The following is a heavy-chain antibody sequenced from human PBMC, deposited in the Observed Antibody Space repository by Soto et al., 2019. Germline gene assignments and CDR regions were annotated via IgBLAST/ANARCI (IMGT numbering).Heavy chain of an antibody. V-gene: IGHV1-3*01. CDR3: ARDQRRDYDFWSGYSQGSDY. CDR2: INAANGNT. J-gene: IGHJ4*02. D-gene: IGHD3-3*01. Sequence: QVQLVQSGAEVKKPGASVKISCKASGYTFTMYAVHWVRQAPGQRLEWMGWINAANGNTKSSQKFQGRVSIIRDTSASTAYMELSSLRSEDTAVYYCARDQRRDYDFWSGYSQGSDYCGQGTLVTVSS. CDR1: GYTFTMYA.